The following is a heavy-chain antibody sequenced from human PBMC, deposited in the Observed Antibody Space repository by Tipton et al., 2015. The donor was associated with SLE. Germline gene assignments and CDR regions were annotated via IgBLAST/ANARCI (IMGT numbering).Heavy chain of an antibody. D-gene: IGHD5-12*01. CDR2: IRYDGTSK. CDR3: AKAHLVTTLNLPDY. Sequence: SLRLSCAASGFTFSSYGMHWVRQAPGKGLEWVAFIRYDGTSKYYADSVKGRFTISRDNSKNSLYLQMNSLRTEDTALYYCAKAHLVTTLNLPDYWGQGTLVTVSS. V-gene: IGHV3-30*02. J-gene: IGHJ4*02. CDR1: GFTFSSYG.